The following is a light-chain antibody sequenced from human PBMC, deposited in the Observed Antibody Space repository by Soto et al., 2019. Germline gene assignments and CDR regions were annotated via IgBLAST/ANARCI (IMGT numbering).Light chain of an antibody. CDR1: QGISNY. Sequence: DVQMTQAPSSLSASVGDRVTITCLASQGISNYLAWYQQKPGKVPKLLIYAASILQSGVPSRFSGSGSGTDFTLTISSLQPEDVANYYCQKYNSAPRTFGGGTKVEIK. V-gene: IGKV1-27*01. J-gene: IGKJ4*01. CDR2: AAS. CDR3: QKYNSAPRT.